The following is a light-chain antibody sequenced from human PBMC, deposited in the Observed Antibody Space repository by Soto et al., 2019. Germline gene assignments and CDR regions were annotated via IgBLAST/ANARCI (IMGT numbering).Light chain of an antibody. J-gene: IGLJ3*02. CDR3: SSYTISSTWV. Sequence: QSVLTQAASVSGSPGQSIDISCTGTSSDVGGYNYVSWYQQHPGKTPNLMIYDVSNRPSGVSNRFSGSKSGNTASLTISGLQAEDEADYYCSSYTISSTWVFGGGTKLTVL. CDR1: SSDVGGYNY. V-gene: IGLV2-14*01. CDR2: DVS.